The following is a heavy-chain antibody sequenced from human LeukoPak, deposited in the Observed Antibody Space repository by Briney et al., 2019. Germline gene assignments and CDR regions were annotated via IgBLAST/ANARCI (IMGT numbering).Heavy chain of an antibody. D-gene: IGHD4-17*01. V-gene: IGHV2-5*02. CDR1: GFSFSTSEAA. J-gene: IGHJ4*02. CDR3: AHRRSYGDYDY. Sequence: SGPTLVKPTQTLTLTCTFSGFSFSTSEAAVGWIRQPPGKALEWLALIFWDDDDRYSPSLKNRLTITKDTSKNQVVLTMTSMDPLDTATYYCAHRRSYGDYDYWGQGTLVTVSS. CDR2: IFWDDDD.